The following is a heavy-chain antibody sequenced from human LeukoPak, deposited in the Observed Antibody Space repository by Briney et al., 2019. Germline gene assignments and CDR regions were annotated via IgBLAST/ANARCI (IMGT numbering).Heavy chain of an antibody. CDR2: IRSKAYGGTT. D-gene: IGHD2/OR15-2a*01. Sequence: GGSLRLSCTASGFTFGDYAMSWVRQAPGKGLEWVGFIRSKAYGGTTEYAASVKGRFTISRDDSRSIAYLQMNSLKTEDTAVYYCTRGSKGGDAFDIWGQGTMVTVSS. J-gene: IGHJ3*02. CDR1: GFTFGDYA. V-gene: IGHV3-49*04. CDR3: TRGSKGGDAFDI.